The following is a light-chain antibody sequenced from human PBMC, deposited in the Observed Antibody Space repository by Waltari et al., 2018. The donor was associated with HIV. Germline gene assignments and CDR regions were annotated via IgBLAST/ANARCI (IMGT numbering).Light chain of an antibody. V-gene: IGKV3-15*01. J-gene: IGKJ4*01. Sequence: EIVMTQSPATLSVSPGEGATCSCRASQNVGGALAWYQLKPGHAPRLLIYGASTRATGIPARFGASGSGTEFTLTISGLQSEDFALYYCQQHSDWPLTFGGGTNVEIK. CDR1: QNVGGA. CDR2: GAS. CDR3: QQHSDWPLT.